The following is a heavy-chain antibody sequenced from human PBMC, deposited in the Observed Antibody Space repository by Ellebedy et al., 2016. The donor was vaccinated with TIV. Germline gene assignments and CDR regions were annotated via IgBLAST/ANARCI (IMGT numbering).Heavy chain of an antibody. CDR3: ARDRGERGLLSFFDL. Sequence: GESLKISCSASGFTFHNFGMNWVRQAPGKGLEWVASISGSLEHKSYTDSVRGRFTISRDTTKNSVFLQMGSLRAEATAVYYCARDRGERGLLSFFDLWGQGTLVTVS. CDR2: ISGSLEHK. J-gene: IGHJ4*02. V-gene: IGHV3-21*01. CDR1: GFTFHNFG. D-gene: IGHD2/OR15-2a*01.